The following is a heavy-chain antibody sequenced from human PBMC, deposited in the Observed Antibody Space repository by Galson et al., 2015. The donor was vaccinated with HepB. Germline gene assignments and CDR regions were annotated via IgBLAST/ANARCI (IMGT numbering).Heavy chain of an antibody. Sequence: SLRLSCAASGFTSSSYSMNWVRQAPGKGLEWVSSISSSSSYIYYADSVKGRFTISRDNAKNSLYLQMNSLRAEDTAVYYCAGLPYCSGGSCYLEDFDYWGQGTLVTVSS. CDR2: ISSSSSYI. V-gene: IGHV3-21*01. CDR3: AGLPYCSGGSCYLEDFDY. CDR1: GFTSSSYS. J-gene: IGHJ4*02. D-gene: IGHD2-15*01.